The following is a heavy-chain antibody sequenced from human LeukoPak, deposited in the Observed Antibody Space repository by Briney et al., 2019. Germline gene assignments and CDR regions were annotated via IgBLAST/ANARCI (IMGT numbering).Heavy chain of an antibody. D-gene: IGHD2-15*01. V-gene: IGHV3-7*03. CDR1: GFTFSSSW. Sequence: GGSLRLSCAVSGFTFSSSWMTWVRQAPGKGLEWVANIKSDGSEKYYVDSVKGRFTISRDNAKNSLYLQMNSLRAEDTAVYYCARDPSCGALDFWGQGTQVTVSS. CDR3: ARDPSCGALDF. J-gene: IGHJ4*02. CDR2: IKSDGSEK.